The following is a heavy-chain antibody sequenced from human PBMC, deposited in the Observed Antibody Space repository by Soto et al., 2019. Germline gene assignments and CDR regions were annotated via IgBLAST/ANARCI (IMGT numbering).Heavy chain of an antibody. V-gene: IGHV3-21*01. Sequence: GGSLRLSCAASGFTFSSYSMNWVRQAPGKGLEWVSSISSSSSYIYYADSVKGRFTISRDNAKNSLYLQMNSLRAEDTAVYYCARAPSGVYAISQGRIYYFDYWGQGTLVTVSS. CDR1: GFTFSSYS. D-gene: IGHD2-8*01. CDR2: ISSSSSYI. J-gene: IGHJ4*02. CDR3: ARAPSGVYAISQGRIYYFDY.